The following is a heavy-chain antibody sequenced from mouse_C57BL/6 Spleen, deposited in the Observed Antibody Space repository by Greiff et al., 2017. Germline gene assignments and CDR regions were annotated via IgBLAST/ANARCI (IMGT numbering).Heavy chain of an antibody. V-gene: IGHV1-54*01. J-gene: IGHJ3*01. CDR2: INPGSGGT. Sequence: QVQLQQSGAELVRPGTSVKVSCKASGYAFTNYLIEWVKQRPGQGLEWIGLINPGSGGTNYNEKFKGKATLTADKSSSTAYMQLRSLTSEDSAVYFCARDGSAWFAYWGQGTLVTVSA. CDR1: GYAFTNYL. D-gene: IGHD2-3*01. CDR3: ARDGSAWFAY.